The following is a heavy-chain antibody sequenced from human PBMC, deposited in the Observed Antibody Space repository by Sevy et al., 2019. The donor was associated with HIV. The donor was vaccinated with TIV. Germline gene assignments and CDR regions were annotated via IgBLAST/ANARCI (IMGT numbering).Heavy chain of an antibody. J-gene: IGHJ4*02. CDR2: IHASGST. CDR1: GGSISSGNYY. Sequence: SETLSLTCTVSGGSISSGNYYWRWIRQPAGKGLEWIGRIHASGSTNYKSSLKSRVTMSVDTSKNQFSLRVTSVTAADTAVYYCARLVREGATYPDYWGQGTLVTVSS. D-gene: IGHD1-26*01. CDR3: ARLVREGATYPDY. V-gene: IGHV4-61*02.